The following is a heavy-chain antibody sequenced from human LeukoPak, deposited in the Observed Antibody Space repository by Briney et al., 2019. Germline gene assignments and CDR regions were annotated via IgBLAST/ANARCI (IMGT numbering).Heavy chain of an antibody. CDR3: ARHLLTSSWSWGFDY. CDR2: IYSSGST. J-gene: IGHJ4*02. D-gene: IGHD6-13*01. Sequence: SETLSLTCTVSGGSISSSSYYWGWIRQPPGKGPEWFGYIYSSGSTNYNPSLKSRVTISVDTSNYQFSLKLSSVTAADTAVYYCARHLLTSSWSWGFDYWGQGTLVTVSS. V-gene: IGHV4-61*05. CDR1: GGSISSSSYY.